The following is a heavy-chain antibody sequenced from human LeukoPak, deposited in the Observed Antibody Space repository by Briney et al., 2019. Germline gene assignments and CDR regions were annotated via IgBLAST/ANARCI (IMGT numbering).Heavy chain of an antibody. V-gene: IGHV5-51*01. CDR3: ASPYCGGDCSMGDAFDI. D-gene: IGHD2-21*02. Sequence: GESLKISCKGSGYSFTSYWIGWVRQMPGKGLEWMGIIYPGDSDTRYSPSFQGQVAISADESISTAYLQWSSLKASDTAMYYCASPYCGGDCSMGDAFDIWGQGTMVTASS. CDR2: IYPGDSDT. CDR1: GYSFTSYW. J-gene: IGHJ3*02.